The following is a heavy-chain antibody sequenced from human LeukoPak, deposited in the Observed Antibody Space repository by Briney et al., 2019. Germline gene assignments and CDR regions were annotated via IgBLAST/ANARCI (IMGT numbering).Heavy chain of an antibody. D-gene: IGHD3-16*02. V-gene: IGHV4-34*01. Sequence: PSETLSLTCAVYGGSFNGYYWNWIRQPPGKGLEWIGEINHSGSTNYNPSLKSRVTISVDTSKNQFSLKLSSVTAADTAVYYCARGGGVWGSYRLFDYWGQGTLVTVSS. CDR2: INHSGST. J-gene: IGHJ4*02. CDR1: GGSFNGYY. CDR3: ARGGGVWGSYRLFDY.